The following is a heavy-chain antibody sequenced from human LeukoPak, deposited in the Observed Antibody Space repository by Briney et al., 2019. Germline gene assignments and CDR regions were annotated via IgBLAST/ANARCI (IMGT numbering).Heavy chain of an antibody. CDR3: AKNITS. Sequence: PGGSLRLSCATSGFTLSNYAMSWVRQAPGKGLEWVSGISESGDNKNHADSVKGRFTISRDNSKNTLYLQMSSLRAEDTAVYCCAKNITSWGQGTLVTVSS. J-gene: IGHJ4*02. D-gene: IGHD1-14*01. CDR1: GFTLSNYA. V-gene: IGHV3-23*01. CDR2: ISESGDNK.